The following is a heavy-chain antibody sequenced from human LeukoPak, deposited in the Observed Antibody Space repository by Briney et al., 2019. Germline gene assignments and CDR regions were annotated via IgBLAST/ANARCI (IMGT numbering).Heavy chain of an antibody. D-gene: IGHD1-26*01. Sequence: GGSLRLSCAASGFTFSTYAMSWVRQAPGQGLEWVSAITGSGGSTCYADSVKGRFTISRDNSKNTLYLQMNSLRAEDTAVYYCAKALVGATAHAFDIWGQGTMVTVSS. V-gene: IGHV3-23*01. CDR2: ITGSGGST. CDR3: AKALVGATAHAFDI. CDR1: GFTFSTYA. J-gene: IGHJ3*02.